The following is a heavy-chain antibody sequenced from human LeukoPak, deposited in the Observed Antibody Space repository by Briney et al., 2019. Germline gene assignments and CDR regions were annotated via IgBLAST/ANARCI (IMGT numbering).Heavy chain of an antibody. J-gene: IGHJ4*02. D-gene: IGHD3-16*01. CDR3: ARDNYGIRHVGPAFDY. Sequence: SVKASCKASGGTFSSYAISWVRQAPGQGLEWMGGIIPIFGTANYAQKFQGGVTITADESTSTAYMELSSLRSEDTAVYYCARDNYGIRHVGPAFDYWGQGTLVTVSS. CDR1: GGTFSSYA. CDR2: IIPIFGTA. V-gene: IGHV1-69*13.